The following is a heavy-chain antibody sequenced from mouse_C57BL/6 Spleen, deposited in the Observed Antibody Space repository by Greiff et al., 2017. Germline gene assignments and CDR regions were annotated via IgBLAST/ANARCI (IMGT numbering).Heavy chain of an antibody. CDR2: IDPETGGT. J-gene: IGHJ3*01. CDR1: GYTFTDYE. D-gene: IGHD2-3*01. CDR3: TTERDGYCTWFAY. V-gene: IGHV1-15*01. Sequence: QVQLQQSGAELVRPGASVTLSCKASGYTFTDYEMHWVKQTPVHGLEWIGAIDPETGGTAYTQKFKGKAILTADKSSSTAYMELRSLTSEDSAVYYCTTERDGYCTWFAYWGQGTLVTVSA.